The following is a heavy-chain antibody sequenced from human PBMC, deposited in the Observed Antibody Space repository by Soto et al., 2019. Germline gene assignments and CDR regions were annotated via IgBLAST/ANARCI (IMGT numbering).Heavy chain of an antibody. CDR3: ARDGGYQLLYYYFDY. D-gene: IGHD2-2*02. J-gene: IGHJ4*02. V-gene: IGHV3-30-3*01. Sequence: PGGSLRLSCAASGFTFSSYAMHWVRQAPGKGLEWVAVISYDGSNKYYADSVKGRFTISRDNSKNTLYLQMNSLRAEDTAVYYCARDGGYQLLYYYFDYWGQGTLVTVSS. CDR2: ISYDGSNK. CDR1: GFTFSSYA.